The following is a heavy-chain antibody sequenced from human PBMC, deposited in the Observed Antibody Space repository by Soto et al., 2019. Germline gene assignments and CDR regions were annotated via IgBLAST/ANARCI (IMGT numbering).Heavy chain of an antibody. Sequence: SVKVSCKASGYTFSVYHMHWVRQAPGQGLEWMGGIIPTFGTANYAQKFQGRVTITADKSTSTAYMELSSLRSEDTAVYYCARDRAHYYGSGSYYNAFDYWGQGTLVTVSS. CDR1: GYTFSVYH. CDR2: IIPTFGTA. CDR3: ARDRAHYYGSGSYYNAFDY. V-gene: IGHV1-69*06. D-gene: IGHD3-10*01. J-gene: IGHJ4*02.